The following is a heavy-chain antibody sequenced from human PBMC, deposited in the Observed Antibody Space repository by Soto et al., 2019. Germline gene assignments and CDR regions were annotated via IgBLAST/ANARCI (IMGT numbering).Heavy chain of an antibody. V-gene: IGHV3-9*01. CDR2: ISWNSGSI. CDR3: AKGTDVYFDS. Sequence: EVQLVESGGGLVQPGRSLRLSCAASGFTFDDYAMHWVRQAPGKGLEWVSGISWNSGSIGYADSVKGRFTISRDNAKNSLYLQMNSLRAEDTALYYCAKGTDVYFDSWGQGTLVTVSS. J-gene: IGHJ4*02. CDR1: GFTFDDYA.